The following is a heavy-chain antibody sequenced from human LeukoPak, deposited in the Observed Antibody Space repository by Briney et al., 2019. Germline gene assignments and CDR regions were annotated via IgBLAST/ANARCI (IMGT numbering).Heavy chain of an antibody. D-gene: IGHD5-18*01. Sequence: GASVKVSCKASGYTFTGYYMHWVRQAPGQGLEWMGWINPNSGGTNYAQKFQGRVTMTRDTSISTAYMELSRLRSDDTAVYYCAREVLVDTAMAPLDYWGQGTLVTVSS. CDR2: INPNSGGT. CDR1: GYTFTGYY. CDR3: AREVLVDTAMAPLDY. V-gene: IGHV1-2*02. J-gene: IGHJ4*02.